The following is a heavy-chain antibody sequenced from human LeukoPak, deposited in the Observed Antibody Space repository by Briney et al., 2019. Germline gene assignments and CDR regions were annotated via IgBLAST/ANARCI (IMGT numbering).Heavy chain of an antibody. CDR1: GYTFTSYY. Sequence: ASVKVSCKASGYTFTSYYMHWVRQAPGQGLEWMGIINPSGGSTSYAQKFQGRVTMTRDTSISTAYMELSRLRSDDTVVYYCARAPGYCSGGSCYSTWFDPWGQGTLVTVSS. J-gene: IGHJ5*02. CDR3: ARAPGYCSGGSCYSTWFDP. D-gene: IGHD2-15*01. CDR2: INPSGGST. V-gene: IGHV1-46*01.